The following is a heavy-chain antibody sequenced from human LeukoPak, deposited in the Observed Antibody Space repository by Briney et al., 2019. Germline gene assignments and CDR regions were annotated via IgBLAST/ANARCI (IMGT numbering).Heavy chain of an antibody. J-gene: IGHJ6*03. CDR1: GFTVSSNY. CDR3: ARANTVVVPAAIRGDYYYYMDV. D-gene: IGHD2-2*02. CDR2: IYSGGST. Sequence: GGSLRLSCAASGFTVSSNYMSWVRQAPGKGLEWVSVIYSGGSTYYADSVKGRFTISRDNSKNTLYLQMNSLRAEDTAVYYCARANTVVVPAAIRGDYYYYMDVWGKGTTVTASS. V-gene: IGHV3-53*01.